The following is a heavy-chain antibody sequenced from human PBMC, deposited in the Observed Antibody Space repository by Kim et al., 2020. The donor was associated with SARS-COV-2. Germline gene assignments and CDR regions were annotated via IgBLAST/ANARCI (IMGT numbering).Heavy chain of an antibody. Sequence: KGRFTLSRDNAHNSVYLQMNSLRAEDTAVYYCARGILQDYYASGKFHPGDYWGQGTLVTFSS. D-gene: IGHD3-10*01. CDR3: ARGILQDYYASGKFHPGDY. J-gene: IGHJ4*02. V-gene: IGHV3-11*06.